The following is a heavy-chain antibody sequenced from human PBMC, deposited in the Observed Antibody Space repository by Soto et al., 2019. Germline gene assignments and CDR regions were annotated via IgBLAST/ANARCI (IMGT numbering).Heavy chain of an antibody. V-gene: IGHV1-69*12. D-gene: IGHD4-17*01. Sequence: QVQLVQSGAEVKKPGSSVKVSCKASGGTFSSFAINWVRQAPGQGLEWMGGIIPIFGTANYAQNFQDRVTITADESTSTDYMELSSLRSEDTAVYYCASQVTTDMDYWGQGTLVTFSS. CDR2: IIPIFGTA. CDR3: ASQVTTDMDY. J-gene: IGHJ4*02. CDR1: GGTFSSFA.